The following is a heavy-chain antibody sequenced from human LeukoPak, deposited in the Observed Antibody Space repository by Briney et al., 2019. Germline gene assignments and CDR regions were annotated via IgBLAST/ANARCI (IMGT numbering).Heavy chain of an antibody. CDR2: INHSGST. Sequence: SETLSLTCAVYGGSFSGYYLSWIRQPPGKGLEWIGEINHSGSTNYNPSLKSRVTISVDTSKNQFSLKLSSVTAADTAVYYCARQYCSSTSCYRNFDYWGQGTLVTVSS. CDR1: GGSFSGYY. CDR3: ARQYCSSTSCYRNFDY. V-gene: IGHV4-34*01. D-gene: IGHD2-2*01. J-gene: IGHJ4*02.